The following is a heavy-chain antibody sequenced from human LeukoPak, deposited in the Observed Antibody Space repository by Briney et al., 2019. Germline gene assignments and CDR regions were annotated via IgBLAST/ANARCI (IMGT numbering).Heavy chain of an antibody. D-gene: IGHD3-3*01. V-gene: IGHV6-1*01. CDR2: TYYRSQQWYS. CDR1: GDSVSTTTAA. J-gene: IGHJ4*02. Sequence: SQTLSLTCAISGDSVSTTTAAWNWIRQSPSRGLECLGRTYYRSQQWYSDYAPSVKGRITINAHTSQNQFSLHLNSVTPEDTAVYYCGRETDFGVVTNWGQGTLVTVSS. CDR3: GRETDFGVVTN.